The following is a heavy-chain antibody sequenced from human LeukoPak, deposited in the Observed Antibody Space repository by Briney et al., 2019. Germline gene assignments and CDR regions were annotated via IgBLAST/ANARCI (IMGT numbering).Heavy chain of an antibody. V-gene: IGHV1-3*01. CDR1: GYTFTSYA. CDR2: INAGNGNT. Sequence: ALVKVSCKASGYTFTSYAMHWVRQAPGQRLEWMGWINAGNGNTKYSQKFQGRVTITTDTSASTAYMELSSLRSEDTAVYYCARDFGVIAAASYYNNWFDPWGQGTLVTVSS. D-gene: IGHD6-13*01. CDR3: ARDFGVIAAASYYNNWFDP. J-gene: IGHJ5*02.